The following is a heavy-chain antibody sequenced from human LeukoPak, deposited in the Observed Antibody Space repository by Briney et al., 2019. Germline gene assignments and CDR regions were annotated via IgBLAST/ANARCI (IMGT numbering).Heavy chain of an antibody. D-gene: IGHD4-11*01. CDR3: ARGIRDYNDQLGYFQH. CDR2: ISGSGRTI. J-gene: IGHJ1*01. V-gene: IGHV3-48*03. CDR1: GFTFNNYE. Sequence: GGSLRLSCAASGFTFNNYEMNWVRQAPGKGLEWLSFISGSGRTIYYADSVKGRITISRDNTKKSLYLQMNSLRAEDTAVYYCARGIRDYNDQLGYFQHWGQGTLVTVSS.